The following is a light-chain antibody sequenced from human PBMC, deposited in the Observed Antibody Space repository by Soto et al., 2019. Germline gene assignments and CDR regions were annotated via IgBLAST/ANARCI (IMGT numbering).Light chain of an antibody. CDR1: TIGSKS. CDR3: QVWDKSSDHAV. CDR2: YDS. J-gene: IGLJ7*01. Sequence: SYELTQPPSVSVAPGKTARITCGGNTIGSKSVHWYQQKPGQAPVVVMYYDSDRPSGIPERFSGDKSGNTATLTISRVEAGDEADYYCQVWDKSSDHAVFGGGTQLTVL. V-gene: IGLV3-21*04.